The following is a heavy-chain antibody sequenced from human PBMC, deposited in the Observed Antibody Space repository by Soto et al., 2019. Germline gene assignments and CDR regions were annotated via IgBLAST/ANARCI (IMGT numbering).Heavy chain of an antibody. CDR3: ATSGGRDGYSFDY. CDR2: IIPMFGTP. J-gene: IGHJ4*02. V-gene: IGHV1-69*13. D-gene: IGHD1-1*01. CDR1: GVTFNRQD. Sequence: SVKVSCTASGVTFNRQDMRWARQAPGQGLEWMGGIIPMFGTPHYAEKFQDRVTITADESTGTAYLELSSLTSEDTAVYYCATSGGRDGYSFDYWVPGTLVTVSS.